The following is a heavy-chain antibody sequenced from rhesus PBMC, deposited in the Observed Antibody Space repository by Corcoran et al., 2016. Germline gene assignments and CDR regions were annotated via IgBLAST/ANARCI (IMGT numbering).Heavy chain of an antibody. CDR3: ESHAATLDY. CDR2: INPKTGGT. Sequence: QVQLVQSGAEVKKPGSSVKVPCKASGSIFTDSYMHWVRTAPGHGLEWMGEINPKTGGTNYAQKFQGRVTMTRDTSTSTAYMELSNLRSEDTAVYYCESHAATLDYWGQGVLVTVSS. CDR1: GSIFTDSY. D-gene: IGHD4-29*01. J-gene: IGHJ4*01. V-gene: IGHV1-138*01.